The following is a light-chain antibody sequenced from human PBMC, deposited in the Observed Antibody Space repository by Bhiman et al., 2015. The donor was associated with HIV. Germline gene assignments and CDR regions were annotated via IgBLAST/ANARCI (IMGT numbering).Light chain of an antibody. CDR2: DNN. J-gene: IGLJ3*02. Sequence: QSVLTQPPSVSAAPGQKVTISCSGSSSNIGNNYVSWYQQLPGTAPKLLIYDNNKRPSGIRDRFSGSKSGTSATLGITGLQTGDEADYYCGTWDSSLSAEVFGGGTKLTVL. CDR1: SSNIGNNY. V-gene: IGLV1-51*01. CDR3: GTWDSSLSAEV.